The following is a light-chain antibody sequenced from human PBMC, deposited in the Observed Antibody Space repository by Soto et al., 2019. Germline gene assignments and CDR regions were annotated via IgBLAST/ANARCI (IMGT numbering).Light chain of an antibody. CDR2: KAS. J-gene: IGKJ3*01. CDR3: QQSFT. CDR1: QSISSW. V-gene: IGKV1-5*03. Sequence: DIQMTQSPSTLSASVGDRVTITCRASQSISSWLAWYQQKPGKAPKLLIYKASSLESGVPSRFSGSGSGTEFTLTISSLPPDDFATYYGQQSFTFGPGTKVDI.